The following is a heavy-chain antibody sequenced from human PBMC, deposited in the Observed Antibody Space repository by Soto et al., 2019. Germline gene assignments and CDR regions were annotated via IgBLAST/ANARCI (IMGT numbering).Heavy chain of an antibody. CDR2: ISSSSSYI. J-gene: IGHJ6*02. CDR3: ARYCSGGSCPVYYYYGMDV. CDR1: GFTFSSYS. D-gene: IGHD2-15*01. V-gene: IGHV3-21*01. Sequence: GSLRLSCAASGFTFSSYSMNWVRQAPGKGLEWVSSISSSSSYIYYADSVKGRFTISRDNAKNSLYLQMNSLRAEDTAVYYCARYCSGGSCPVYYYYGMDVWGQGTMVTVSS.